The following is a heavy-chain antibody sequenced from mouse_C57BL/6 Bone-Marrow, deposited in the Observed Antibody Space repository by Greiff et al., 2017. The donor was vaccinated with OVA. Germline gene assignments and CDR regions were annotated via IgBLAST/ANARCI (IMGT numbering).Heavy chain of an antibody. D-gene: IGHD2-3*01. J-gene: IGHJ4*01. CDR2: INPNNGGT. CDR3: ARSLDGYYPTSMMRDY. V-gene: IGHV1-26*01. CDR1: GYTFTDYY. Sequence: EVQLQQSGPELVKPGASVKISCKASGYTFTDYYMNWVKQSHGKSLEWIGDINPNNGGTSYNQKFKGKATLTVDKSSSTAYMELRSLTSEDSAVYYCARSLDGYYPTSMMRDYWGQGTSVTVSS.